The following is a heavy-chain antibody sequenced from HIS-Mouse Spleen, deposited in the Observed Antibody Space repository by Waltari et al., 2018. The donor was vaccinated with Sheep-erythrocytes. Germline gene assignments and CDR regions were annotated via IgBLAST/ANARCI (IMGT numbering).Heavy chain of an antibody. V-gene: IGHV3-74*01. J-gene: IGHJ3*02. CDR2: INSDGSST. CDR3: ARAISSADAFDI. Sequence: EVQLVESGGGLVQPGGSLGLSGAASGFHFGSYWTALVRQAPGKGLGWVSRINSDGSSTSYADSVKGRFTISRDNAKNTLYLQMNSLRAEDTAVYYCARAISSADAFDIWGQGTMVTVSS. D-gene: IGHD3-16*02. CDR1: GFHFGSYW.